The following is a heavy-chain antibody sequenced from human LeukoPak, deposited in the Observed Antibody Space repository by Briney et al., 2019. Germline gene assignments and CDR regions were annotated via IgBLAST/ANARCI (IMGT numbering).Heavy chain of an antibody. Sequence: ASVKVSCKASGYTFTSYYMHWVRQAPGQGLEWMGIINPSGGSTSYAQKFRGRVTMTRDTSTSTVYMELSSLRSEDTAVYYCARVGRVAARGAPYYFDYWGQGTLVTVSS. CDR3: ARVGRVAARGAPYYFDY. CDR1: GYTFTSYY. V-gene: IGHV1-46*01. J-gene: IGHJ4*02. D-gene: IGHD6-6*01. CDR2: INPSGGST.